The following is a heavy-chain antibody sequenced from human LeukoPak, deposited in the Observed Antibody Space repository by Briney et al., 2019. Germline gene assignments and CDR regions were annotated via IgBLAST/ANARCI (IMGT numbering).Heavy chain of an antibody. V-gene: IGHV3-33*06. J-gene: IGHJ4*02. D-gene: IGHD6-6*01. CDR1: GFTFSSYG. Sequence: GRSLRLSCAASGFTFSSYGMHWVRQAPGKGLEWVAVIWYDGSNKYYADSVKGRFTISRDNSKNTLYLQMNSLRAGDTAVYYCAKDSGYSSSSYDYWGQGTLVTVPS. CDR2: IWYDGSNK. CDR3: AKDSGYSSSSYDY.